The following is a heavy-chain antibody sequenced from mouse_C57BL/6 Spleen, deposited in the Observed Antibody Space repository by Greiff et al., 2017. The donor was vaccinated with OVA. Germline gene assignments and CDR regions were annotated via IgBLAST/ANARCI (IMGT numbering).Heavy chain of an antibody. CDR3: ARDWEGYSNRPWFAY. V-gene: IGHV3-6*01. CDR2: ISYDGSN. J-gene: IGHJ3*01. D-gene: IGHD2-5*01. CDR1: GYSITSGYY. Sequence: EVKLQESGPGLVKPSQSLSLTCSVTGYSITSGYYWNWIRQFPGNKLEWMGYISYDGSNNYNPSLKNRIPITRDTSENQFVLKVNSVTTEDTATYCCARDWEGYSNRPWFAYWGQGTLVTVSA.